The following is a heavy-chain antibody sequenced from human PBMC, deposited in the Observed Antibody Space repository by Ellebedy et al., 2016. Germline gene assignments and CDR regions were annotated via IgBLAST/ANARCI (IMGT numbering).Heavy chain of an antibody. V-gene: IGHV3-9*01. CDR1: GLTFDDYA. J-gene: IGHJ6*02. Sequence: SLKISXVASGLTFDDYAMHWVRQGPGKGLEWVSGISWNSGRIDYADSVKGRFTISRDSAKNSLYLQMNSLRAEDTALYYCTKDIGSGSYSAYYGMDVWGQGTTVTVSS. D-gene: IGHD1-26*01. CDR2: ISWNSGRI. CDR3: TKDIGSGSYSAYYGMDV.